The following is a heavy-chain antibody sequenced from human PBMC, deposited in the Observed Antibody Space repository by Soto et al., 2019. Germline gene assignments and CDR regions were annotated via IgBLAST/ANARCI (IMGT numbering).Heavy chain of an antibody. CDR1: GGSISSGDYY. D-gene: IGHD3-22*01. Sequence: SETLSLTCTVSGGSISSGDYYWSWIRQPPGKGLEWIGYIYYSGSTYYNPSLKSRVTISVDTSKNQFSLKLSSVTAADPAVYYCARGYDSSGYYFDYWGQGTLVTVSS. J-gene: IGHJ4*02. V-gene: IGHV4-30-4*01. CDR2: IYYSGST. CDR3: ARGYDSSGYYFDY.